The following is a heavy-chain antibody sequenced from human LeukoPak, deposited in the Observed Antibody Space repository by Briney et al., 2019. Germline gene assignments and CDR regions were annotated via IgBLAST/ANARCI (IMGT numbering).Heavy chain of an antibody. CDR1: GGSISSGGYS. D-gene: IGHD1-26*01. CDR3: ARSGAANGDY. V-gene: IGHV4-30-2*02. CDR2: IYHSGST. J-gene: IGHJ4*02. Sequence: PSETLSLTCAVSGGSISSGGYSWSWIRQPPGKGLEWIGYIYHSGSTNYNPSLKSRVTISVDTSKNQFSLKLSSVTAADTAVYYCARSGAANGDYWGQGTLVTVSS.